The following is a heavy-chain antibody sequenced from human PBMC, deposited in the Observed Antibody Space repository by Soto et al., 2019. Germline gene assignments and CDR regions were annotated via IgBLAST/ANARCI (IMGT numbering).Heavy chain of an antibody. D-gene: IGHD3-10*01. CDR1: GGPFNNHA. V-gene: IGHV1-69*01. CDR2: VIPTLATA. J-gene: IGHJ3*02. CDR3: ASDYGEIDAFDI. Sequence: QVQLVQSGAEVKKPGSSVKVSCKTSGGPFNNHAINWVRQAPGQGLEWVGLVIPTLATADYAQKFQGRVTMTADEVTNTAYMGLSSLRSDDTGVYYCASDYGEIDAFDIWGQGTLVTVSS.